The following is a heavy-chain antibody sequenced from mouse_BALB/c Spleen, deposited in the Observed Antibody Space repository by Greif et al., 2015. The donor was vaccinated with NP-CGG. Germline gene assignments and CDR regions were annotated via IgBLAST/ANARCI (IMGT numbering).Heavy chain of an antibody. CDR1: GYTFTDYY. D-gene: IGHD4-1*01. J-gene: IGHJ4*01. Sequence: VQVVESGPELVKPGASAKISCKASGYTFTDYYINWVNQKPGQGLEWIGWIYPGSGNTKYNEKFKGKATLTVDTSSSTAYMQLSSLTSEDTAVYFCARRTGTEAMDYWGQGTSVTVSS. CDR3: ARRTGTEAMDY. CDR2: IYPGSGNT. V-gene: IGHV1-84*02.